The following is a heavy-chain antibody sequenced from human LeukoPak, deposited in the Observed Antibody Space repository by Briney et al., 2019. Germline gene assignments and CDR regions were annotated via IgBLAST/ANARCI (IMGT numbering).Heavy chain of an antibody. D-gene: IGHD1-26*01. CDR3: TSDSGTYNWFDP. Sequence: PGGSLRLSCAASGFTFSGSAIHWVRQSSGKGREWVGQIDKKDKGYATTTAYAASEKGRFTISRDDSINTAYLQMKSLKTEDTALYYCTSDSGTYNWFDPWGQGTLVTVSS. V-gene: IGHV3-73*01. CDR2: IDKKDKGYATTT. J-gene: IGHJ5*02. CDR1: GFTFSGSA.